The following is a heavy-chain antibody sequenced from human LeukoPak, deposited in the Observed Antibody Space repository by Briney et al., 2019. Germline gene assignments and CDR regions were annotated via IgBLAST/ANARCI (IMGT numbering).Heavy chain of an antibody. CDR1: GFTFKNSH. CDR3: AKEEGSSGAYPH. J-gene: IGHJ4*02. Sequence: GVSLRLSCAASGFTFKNSHMHWVRQSPGKGLEWVAFIRRDGSQIHYADSVGGRFTISRDNSKNRLYLQMHSLRVEDSAVYYCAKEEGSSGAYPHWGQGTLLTVSS. CDR2: IRRDGSQI. V-gene: IGHV3-30*02. D-gene: IGHD3-10*01.